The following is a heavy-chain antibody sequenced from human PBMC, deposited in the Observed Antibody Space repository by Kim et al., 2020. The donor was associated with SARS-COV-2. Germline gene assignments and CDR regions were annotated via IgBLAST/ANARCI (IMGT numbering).Heavy chain of an antibody. CDR3: ARDPLAEAPVAGMMGLDV. V-gene: IGHV3-7*05. J-gene: IGHJ6*02. CDR2: IKADGSEK. D-gene: IGHD6-19*01. CDR1: ELTFSILW. Sequence: GGSLRLSCEASELTFSILWMNWVRQAPGKGLEWVANIKADGSEKNYVDSVKGRFIISRDNAKKSLYLEMSGLRVEDTAVYYCARDPLAEAPVAGMMGLDVWGQGTTVTVSS.